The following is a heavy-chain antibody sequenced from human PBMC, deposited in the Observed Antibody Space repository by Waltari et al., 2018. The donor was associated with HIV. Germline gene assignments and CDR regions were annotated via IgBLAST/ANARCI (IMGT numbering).Heavy chain of an antibody. CDR3: ARALFGGSRGGYFDY. J-gene: IGHJ4*02. CDR2: IYSGGST. D-gene: IGHD2-15*01. CDR1: GSLARPTP. Sequence: EVQLVETGGGLIQPGGSLRLSCAASGSLARPTPLNWVRQAPGKGLEWVSVIYSGGSTYYADSVKGRFTISRDNSKNTLYLQMNSLRAEDTAVYYCARALFGGSRGGYFDYWGQGTLVTVSS. V-gene: IGHV3-53*02.